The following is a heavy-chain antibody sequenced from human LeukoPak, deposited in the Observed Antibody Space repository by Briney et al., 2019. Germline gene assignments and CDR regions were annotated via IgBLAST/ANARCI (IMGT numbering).Heavy chain of an antibody. CDR2: ISSGSTYI. CDR3: ARDSRIFVRGGGPLGY. CDR1: GFTFSSYS. D-gene: IGHD2-15*01. Sequence: GGSLRLSCAASGFTFSSYSINWVRQAPGKGLEWVSSISSGSTYIYYTDSVKGRFTISRDNARNSLFLQMNSLRAEDTAVYYCARDSRIFVRGGGPLGYWGQGTLVTVSS. V-gene: IGHV3-21*04. J-gene: IGHJ4*02.